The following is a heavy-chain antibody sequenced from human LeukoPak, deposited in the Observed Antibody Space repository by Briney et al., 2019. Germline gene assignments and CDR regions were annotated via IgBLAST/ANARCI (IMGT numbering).Heavy chain of an antibody. CDR2: IIPIFGTA. CDR3: ARDTAAAAFDY. CDR1: GGTFSSYA. Sequence: SVKVSCKASGGTFSSYAISLVRQAPGQGLEWMGRIIPIFGTANYAQKFQGRVTITTDESTSTAYMELSSLRSEDTAVYYCARDTAAAAFDYWGQGTLVTVSS. V-gene: IGHV1-69*05. D-gene: IGHD6-13*01. J-gene: IGHJ4*02.